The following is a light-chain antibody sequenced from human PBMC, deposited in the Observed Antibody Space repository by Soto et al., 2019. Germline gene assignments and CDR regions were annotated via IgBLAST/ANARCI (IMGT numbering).Light chain of an antibody. CDR3: QQYEAVVT. V-gene: IGKV3-20*01. CDR2: GAS. J-gene: IGKJ1*01. Sequence: EIVLTQSPGTLLLSPGERATPSCRASQSLTNNYFAWYQQKPGRAPRLLIDGASTRATGIPDRFSGSGSGTDFTLTISRLEPEDVAVYYCQQYEAVVTFGQGTKVEI. CDR1: QSLTNNY.